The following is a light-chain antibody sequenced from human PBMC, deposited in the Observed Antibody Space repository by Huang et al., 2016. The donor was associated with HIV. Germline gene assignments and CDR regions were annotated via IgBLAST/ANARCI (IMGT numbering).Light chain of an antibody. J-gene: IGKJ2*01. V-gene: IGKV1-33*01. CDR1: QDISNY. CDR2: DSS. CDR3: KQYDNLPDT. Sequence: DIQMTQSPSSLSASVGDRVTITCQASQDISNYLNWYQQQQGKVPKLLIYDSSNLEKRVPSRFSGSGSGTDFTVTISSLQPEDIATYYCKQYDNLPDTFGQGTELEIK.